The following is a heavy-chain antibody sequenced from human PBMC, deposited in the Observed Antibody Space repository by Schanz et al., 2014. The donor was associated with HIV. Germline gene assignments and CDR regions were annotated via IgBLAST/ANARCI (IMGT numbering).Heavy chain of an antibody. CDR3: AREYYSRNWNWFDP. CDR1: GFTFRNFG. D-gene: IGHD6-13*01. CDR2: IWYDGTNI. Sequence: QEQLVESGGGVVQPGKSLRLSCAASGFTFRNFGMHWVRQAPGKGLEWEAVIWYDGTNIDYADSVKGRFTVSRDNSKNMLYLQMNSLRAEDTAVYYCAREYYSRNWNWFDPWGQGTLVTVSS. J-gene: IGHJ5*02. V-gene: IGHV3-33*01.